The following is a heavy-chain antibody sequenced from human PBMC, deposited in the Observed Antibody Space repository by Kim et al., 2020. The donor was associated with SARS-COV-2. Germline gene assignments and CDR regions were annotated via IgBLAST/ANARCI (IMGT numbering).Heavy chain of an antibody. CDR2: IGTAGDT. CDR3: VRGIQLIKGGGYYYYMDV. CDR1: GFTFSSYD. D-gene: IGHD5-18*01. V-gene: IGHV3-13*01. J-gene: IGHJ6*03. Sequence: GSLRLSCAASGFTFSSYDMHWVRQATGKGLEWVSAIGTAGDTYYPGSVKGRFTISRENAKNSLYLQMNSLRAGDTAVYYCVRGIQLIKGGGYYYYMDVWGKGTTVTVSS.